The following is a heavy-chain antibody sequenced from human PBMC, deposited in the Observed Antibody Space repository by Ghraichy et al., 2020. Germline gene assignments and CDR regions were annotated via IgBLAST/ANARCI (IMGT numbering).Heavy chain of an antibody. CDR1: GFTFSSYS. V-gene: IGHV3-21*01. CDR2: ISSSSSYI. J-gene: IGHJ4*02. CDR3: ARSSRFGELLGYFDY. Sequence: GSLRLSCAASGFTFSSYSMNWVRQAPGKGLEWVSSISSSSSYIYYADSVKGRFTISRDNAKNSLYLQMNSLRAEDTAVYYCARSSRFGELLGYFDYWGQGTLVTVSS. D-gene: IGHD3-10*01.